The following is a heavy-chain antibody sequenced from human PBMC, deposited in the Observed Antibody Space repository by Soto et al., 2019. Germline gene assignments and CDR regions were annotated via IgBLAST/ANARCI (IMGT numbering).Heavy chain of an antibody. D-gene: IGHD7-27*01. Sequence: QVQLVHSGAEVKKPGSSVKVSCKASGGTFSSYAINWVRQAPGQGLEWMGGIIPIFGTRKYAQKFQGRVTITTDKSTSTAYMELSSMSSEDTAVYYCARGLTPTYDYYNGMDVWGQGTTVTVSS. CDR1: GGTFSSYA. V-gene: IGHV1-69*06. CDR2: IIPIFGTR. J-gene: IGHJ6*02. CDR3: ARGLTPTYDYYNGMDV.